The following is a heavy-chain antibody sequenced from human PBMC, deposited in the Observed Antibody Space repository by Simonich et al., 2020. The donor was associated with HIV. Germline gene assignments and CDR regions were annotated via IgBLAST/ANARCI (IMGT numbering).Heavy chain of an antibody. CDR2: NNHSGST. CDR3: ARRHPTTVTTPYFDY. V-gene: IGHV4-34*01. J-gene: IGHJ4*02. D-gene: IGHD4-17*01. Sequence: QVQLQQWGAGLLKPSETLSLTCAVYGGSFSGYSWSWIRQPPGKGLEWIGENNHSGSTNYNPSLKSRVTISVDTSKNQFSPKLSSVTAADTAVYYCARRHPTTVTTPYFDYWGQGTLVTVSS. CDR1: GGSFSGYS.